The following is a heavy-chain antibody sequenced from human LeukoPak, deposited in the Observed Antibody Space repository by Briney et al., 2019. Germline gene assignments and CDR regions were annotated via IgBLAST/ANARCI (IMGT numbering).Heavy chain of an antibody. CDR1: GGSISSYY. CDR3: ARDAYSGSYRAY. V-gene: IGHV4-59*12. J-gene: IGHJ4*02. Sequence: PSDTLSLTCTVSGGSISSYYWSWIRQPPGKGLEWIGYIYYSGSTNYNPSLKSQVTISVDTSKNQFSLKLSSVTAADTAVYYCARDAYSGSYRAYWGQGTLVTVSS. CDR2: IYYSGST. D-gene: IGHD1-26*01.